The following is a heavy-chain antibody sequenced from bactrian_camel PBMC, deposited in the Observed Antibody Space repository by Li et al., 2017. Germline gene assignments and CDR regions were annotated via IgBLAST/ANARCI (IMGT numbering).Heavy chain of an antibody. V-gene: IGHV3S67*01. CDR1: AFSIGTYC. CDR2: IIRDGTT. D-gene: IGHD7*01. Sequence: VQLVESGGGSVQSGGSLRLSCVASAFSIGTYCMGWFRQAPGKEREGVAAIIRDGTTNYPEAVKGRFTISKDNLKNTLYLQMNNLQPDDTATYYCQGFAMNLHFPLDYGGRWDAYGQGTQVTVS. J-gene: IGHJ4*01.